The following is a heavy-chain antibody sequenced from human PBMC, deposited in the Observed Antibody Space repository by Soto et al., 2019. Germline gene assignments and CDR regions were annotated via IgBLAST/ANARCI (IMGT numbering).Heavy chain of an antibody. J-gene: IGHJ5*02. CDR2: IIPIFGTA. D-gene: IGHD2-2*01. CDR3: ARVRCSSTSCPRGWFDP. CDR1: GGTFSSYA. Sequence: QVQLVQSGAEVKKPGSSVKVSCKASGGTFSSYAISWVRQAPGQGLEWMGGIIPIFGTANYAQKFQGRVTITADKSTSTAYMELSSLRSEDTAVYYCARVRCSSTSCPRGWFDPWGQGTLVNVSS. V-gene: IGHV1-69*06.